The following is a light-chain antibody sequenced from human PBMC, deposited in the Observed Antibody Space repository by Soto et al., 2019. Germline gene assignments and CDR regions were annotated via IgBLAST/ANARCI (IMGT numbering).Light chain of an antibody. CDR3: QQYNEWPLT. Sequence: EIVMTQSPATLSVSPGERATPSCRASQSVSNNLAWYQQKPGQAPRLLIYHASTGATGIPARFSGSVSGTELTLTISSVPSEDFAVYYCQQYNEWPLTFGGGTKVEIK. J-gene: IGKJ4*01. CDR1: QSVSNN. CDR2: HAS. V-gene: IGKV3-15*01.